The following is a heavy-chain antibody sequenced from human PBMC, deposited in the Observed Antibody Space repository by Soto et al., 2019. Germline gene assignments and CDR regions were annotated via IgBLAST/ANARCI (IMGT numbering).Heavy chain of an antibody. J-gene: IGHJ6*02. CDR1: GFTFSSYG. Sequence: GGSLRLSCAASGFTFSSYGMHWVRQAPGKGLEWVAVIWYDGSNKYYADSVKGRFTISRDNSKNTLYLQMNSLRAEDTAVYYWARGAVAATDPLYYYYYGMDVWGQGTTVTVSS. D-gene: IGHD2-15*01. V-gene: IGHV3-33*01. CDR2: IWYDGSNK. CDR3: ARGAVAATDPLYYYYYGMDV.